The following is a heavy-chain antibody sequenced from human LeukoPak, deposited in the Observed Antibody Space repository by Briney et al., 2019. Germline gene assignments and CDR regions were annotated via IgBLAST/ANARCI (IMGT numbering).Heavy chain of an antibody. V-gene: IGHV3-23*01. CDR2: ISGGGGAT. D-gene: IGHD3-10*01. CDR3: ARDGNYGSYFDY. J-gene: IGHJ4*02. Sequence: PGGSLRLSCAASGFTFSSYAMSWFRQAPGKGLEWVSAISGGGGATYYADSVKGRFTISRDNSKNTLYLQMNSLRAEDTAVYYCARDGNYGSYFDYWGQGTLVTVSS. CDR1: GFTFSSYA.